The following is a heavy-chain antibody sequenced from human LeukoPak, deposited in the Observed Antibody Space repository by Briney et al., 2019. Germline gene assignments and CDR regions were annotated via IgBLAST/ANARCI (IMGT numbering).Heavy chain of an antibody. Sequence: ASVKVSCKASGYTFTSYGISWVRQAPRQGLEWMGWISAYNGNTNYAQKLQGRVTMTSDTSTSTAYMQLRSLRSDDTAVYYCARRDYYDSSGYLTYWGQGTLVTVSS. CDR2: ISAYNGNT. D-gene: IGHD3-22*01. J-gene: IGHJ4*02. V-gene: IGHV1-18*01. CDR3: ARRDYYDSSGYLTY. CDR1: GYTFTSYG.